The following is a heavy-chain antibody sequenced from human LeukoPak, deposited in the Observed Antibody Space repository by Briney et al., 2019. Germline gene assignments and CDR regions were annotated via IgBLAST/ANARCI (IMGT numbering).Heavy chain of an antibody. V-gene: IGHV3-13*01. D-gene: IGHD2-2*01. CDR1: GFTFSSYD. CDR3: ARGHVPALYGMDV. J-gene: IGHJ6*02. CDR2: IGTAGDT. Sequence: GGSLRLSCAASGFTFSSYDMHWVRQATGKGLEWVSAIGTAGDTYYPGSVKGRFTISREKAKNSLYLQMNSLRAGDTAVYYCARGHVPALYGMDVWGQGTTVTVSS.